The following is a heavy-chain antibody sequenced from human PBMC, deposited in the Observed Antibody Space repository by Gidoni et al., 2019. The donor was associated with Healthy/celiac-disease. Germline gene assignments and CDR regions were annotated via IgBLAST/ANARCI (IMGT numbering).Heavy chain of an antibody. V-gene: IGHV4-30-2*01. J-gene: IGHJ4*02. D-gene: IGHD3-10*01. CDR1: GGSISSGGYS. CDR2: IYHSGST. Sequence: QLQLQESGSGLVKPSQTLSLTCAVSGGSISSGGYSWSWIRQPPGKGLEWIGYIYHSGSTYYNPSLKSRVTISVDRSKNQFSLKLSSVTAADTAVYYCARGANYGSGRSLRPFDYWGQGTLVTVSS. CDR3: ARGANYGSGRSLRPFDY.